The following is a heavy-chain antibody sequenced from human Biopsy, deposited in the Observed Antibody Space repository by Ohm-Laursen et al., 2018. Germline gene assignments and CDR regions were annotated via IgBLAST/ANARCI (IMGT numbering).Heavy chain of an antibody. CDR1: GYPFITYG. CDR3: ARDPHGEGRDYGSYFDY. V-gene: IGHV1-18*01. CDR2: ISAYTGHT. D-gene: IGHD4-17*01. Sequence: AATVKISCKASGYPFITYGISWVRQAPGQGLEWMGWISAYTGHTKFARKFQDRVTMTTDTSTTTAYMDLRSLRSDDTAVYYCARDPHGEGRDYGSYFDYWGQGTLVTVSS. J-gene: IGHJ4*02.